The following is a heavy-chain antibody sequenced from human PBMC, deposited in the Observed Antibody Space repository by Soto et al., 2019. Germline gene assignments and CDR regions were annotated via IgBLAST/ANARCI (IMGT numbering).Heavy chain of an antibody. CDR1: GYTFTSYG. Sequence: GASVKVSCKASGYTFTSYGISWVRQAPGQGLEWMGWISAYNGNTNYAQKLQGRVTMTTDTSTSTAYMELGSLRSDVTAVYSCASPGGRAVEGKAPPVEDWGQRALV. V-gene: IGHV1-18*01. D-gene: IGHD6-19*01. J-gene: IGHJ4*02. CDR2: ISAYNGNT. CDR3: ASPGGRAVEGKAPPVED.